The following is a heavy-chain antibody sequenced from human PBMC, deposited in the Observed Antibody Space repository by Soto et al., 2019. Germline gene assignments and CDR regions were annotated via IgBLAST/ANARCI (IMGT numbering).Heavy chain of an antibody. CDR2: ISGSAGST. CDR1: GFTLSSYA. V-gene: IGHV3-23*01. CDR3: AKGHGDYVWHYFDY. J-gene: IGHJ4*02. D-gene: IGHD4-17*01. Sequence: EVQLLESGGGLVQPGGSLRLSCAASGFTLSSYAMSWVRQAPGKGLEWVSSISGSAGSTYYADSVKGRFTISRDNSKNTLYVQMNILKADDTAVYYCAKGHGDYVWHYFDYWGQGTLVTVSS.